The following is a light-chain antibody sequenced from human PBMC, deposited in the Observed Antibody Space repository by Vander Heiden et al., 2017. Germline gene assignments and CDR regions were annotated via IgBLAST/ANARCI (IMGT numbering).Light chain of an antibody. CDR2: ANN. V-gene: IGLV1-40*01. J-gene: IGLJ2*01. Sequence: QSVLTQPPSVSGAPGQRVTIPCTATSSKLGTGYAVTWYQHLPGTAPKLLLHANNDRPSWGRDGCSGSKSGTSASPPITGLQAEDEADYYCQAYDSSLSGSGVFGGGTKLTVL. CDR3: QAYDSSLSGSGV. CDR1: SSKLGTGYA.